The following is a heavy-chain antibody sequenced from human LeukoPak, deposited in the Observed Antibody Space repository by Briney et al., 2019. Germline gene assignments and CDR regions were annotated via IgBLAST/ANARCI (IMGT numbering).Heavy chain of an antibody. J-gene: IGHJ2*01. CDR3: AREYYDILTGYYSYWYFDL. CDR1: GFTFGSYS. D-gene: IGHD3-9*01. V-gene: IGHV3-21*01. Sequence: GGSLRLSCAASGFTFGSYSMNWVRQAPGKGLEWVSSISSSSSYIYYADSVKGRFTISRDNAKNSLYLQMNSLRAEDTAVYYCAREYYDILTGYYSYWYFDLWGRGTLVTVSS. CDR2: ISSSSSYI.